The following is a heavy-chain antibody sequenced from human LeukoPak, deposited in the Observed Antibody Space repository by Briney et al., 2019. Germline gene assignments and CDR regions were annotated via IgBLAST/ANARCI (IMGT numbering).Heavy chain of an antibody. CDR1: GFTFSSYS. Sequence: GGSLRLSCAASGFTFSSYSMNWVRQAPGKGLEWVSYISNTGSTIYYADSVRGRFTISRGNAKNSLYLQMNSLRAEDTAVYYCARGPYSSSNYFDYWGQGTLVTVSS. CDR3: ARGPYSSSNYFDY. V-gene: IGHV3-48*01. J-gene: IGHJ4*02. CDR2: ISNTGSTI. D-gene: IGHD6-6*01.